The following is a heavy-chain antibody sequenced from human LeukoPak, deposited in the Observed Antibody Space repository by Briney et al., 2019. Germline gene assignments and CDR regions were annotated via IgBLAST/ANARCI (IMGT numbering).Heavy chain of an antibody. Sequence: GASVKVSCKASGYTFTGYYMHWVRQAPGQGLEWMGWINPNSGGTNYAQKFQGRVTMTRDMSTSTVYMELSSLRSEDTAVYYCAREYSSSSGGVDYWGQGTLVTVSS. J-gene: IGHJ4*02. CDR2: INPNSGGT. D-gene: IGHD6-6*01. CDR1: GYTFTGYY. V-gene: IGHV1-2*02. CDR3: AREYSSSSGGVDY.